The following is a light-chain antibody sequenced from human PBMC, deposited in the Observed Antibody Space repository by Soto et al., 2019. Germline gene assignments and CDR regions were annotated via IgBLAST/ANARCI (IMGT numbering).Light chain of an antibody. CDR3: MQPLQSWT. Sequence: SLMTQSPLSLPVTPREPASISCRSSQSLLHSNGYNYLDWYLQKPGPSPQLLIYLGSNRASGVPDRFSGSGSGTDFTLKISRVEAADVGVYYCMQPLQSWTFGQGTKVDIK. CDR1: QSLLHSNGYNY. CDR2: LGS. V-gene: IGKV2-28*01. J-gene: IGKJ1*01.